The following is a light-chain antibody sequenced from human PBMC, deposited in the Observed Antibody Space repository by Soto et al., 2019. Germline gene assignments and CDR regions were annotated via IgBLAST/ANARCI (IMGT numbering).Light chain of an antibody. J-gene: IGKJ5*01. CDR3: QQLLSYPIT. CDR1: QSISSW. V-gene: IGKV1-5*01. CDR2: DAS. Sequence: DIQMTPSPSTLSASVGDRITITFRASQSISSWLAWYQQKPGKAPKLLIYDASSLESGVPSRFSGSGSGTSFTLTISSLQPEDFATYYCQQLLSYPITFGQGTRLEIK.